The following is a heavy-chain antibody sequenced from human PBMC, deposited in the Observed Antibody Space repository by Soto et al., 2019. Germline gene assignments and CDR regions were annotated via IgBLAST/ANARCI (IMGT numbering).Heavy chain of an antibody. Sequence: ASVLGSCQASGYTFTSYGISWVRQAPGQGLEWMGWISAYNGNTNYAQKLQGRVTMTTDTSTSTAYMELRSLRSDDTAVYYCTIFGVVNGENFDYWGQGTLVTVSS. CDR2: ISAYNGNT. CDR1: GYTFTSYG. D-gene: IGHD3-3*01. J-gene: IGHJ4*02. V-gene: IGHV1-18*01. CDR3: TIFGVVNGENFDY.